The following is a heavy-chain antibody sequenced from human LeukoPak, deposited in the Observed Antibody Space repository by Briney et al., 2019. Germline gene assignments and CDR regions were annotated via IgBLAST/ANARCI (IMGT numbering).Heavy chain of an antibody. V-gene: IGHV3-23*01. J-gene: IGHJ5*02. CDR1: GFTFSSYA. CDR3: AKDRGEHWFDP. CDR2: ISGSGDRT. D-gene: IGHD2-21*01. Sequence: GGSLRLSCAASGFTFSSYAMSWVRQAPGKGLEWVSAISGSGDRTYYADSVKGRFTLSRDNSKNTLYLQMNSLRAEDTAVYYCAKDRGEHWFDPWGQGTLVTVSS.